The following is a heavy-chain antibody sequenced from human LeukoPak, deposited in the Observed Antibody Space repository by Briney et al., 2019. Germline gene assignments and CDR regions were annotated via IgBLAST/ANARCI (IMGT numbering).Heavy chain of an antibody. CDR3: ARAPAHIAAGLYYYYYYGMDV. CDR1: GYTFTSYY. J-gene: IGHJ6*02. CDR2: INPSGGST. D-gene: IGHD6-6*01. Sequence: ASVKVSCKASGYTFTSYYMHWVRQAPGQGLEWMGIINPSGGSTSYAQKFQGRVTMTRDTSTSTVYMELSSLRSEDTAVYYCARAPAHIAAGLYYYYYYGMDVWGQGTTVTVSS. V-gene: IGHV1-46*01.